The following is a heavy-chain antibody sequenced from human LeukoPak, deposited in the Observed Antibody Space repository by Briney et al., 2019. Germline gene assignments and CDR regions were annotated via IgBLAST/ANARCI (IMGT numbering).Heavy chain of an antibody. D-gene: IGHD6-13*01. V-gene: IGHV3-7*01. CDR2: IKQDGSEK. CDR1: RFTFSSYW. Sequence: GGSLRLSCAASRFTFSSYWMSWVRQAPGKGLEWVANIKQDGSEKYYVDSVKGRFTISRDNAKNSLYLQMNSLRAEDTAVYYCARLAAAGLFDPWGQGTLVTVSS. J-gene: IGHJ5*02. CDR3: ARLAAAGLFDP.